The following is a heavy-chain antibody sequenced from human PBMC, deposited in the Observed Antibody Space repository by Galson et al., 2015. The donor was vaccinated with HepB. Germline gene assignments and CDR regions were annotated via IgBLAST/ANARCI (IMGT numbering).Heavy chain of an antibody. CDR1: GFTFSNAW. CDR3: THSGYSYGYNGHYYHGMDV. Sequence: SLRLSCAASGFTFSNAWMSWVRQAPGKGLEWVGRIKSKTDGGTTDYAAPVKGRFTISRDDSKNTLYLQMNSLKTEDTAVYYCTHSGYSYGYNGHYYHGMDVWGQGTTVTVSS. D-gene: IGHD5-18*01. CDR2: IKSKTDGGTT. J-gene: IGHJ6*02. V-gene: IGHV3-15*01.